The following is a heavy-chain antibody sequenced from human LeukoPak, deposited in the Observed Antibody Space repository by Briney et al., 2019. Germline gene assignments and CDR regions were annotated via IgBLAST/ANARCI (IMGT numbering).Heavy chain of an antibody. CDR3: ATLGEYYDSSGYYYN. CDR2: INHSGST. Sequence: SETLSLTCAVYGGSFSGFYWSWIRQPPGEGLEWIGEINHSGSTYYNPSLKSRVTISVDTSKNQFSLKLTSVTAADTAVYYCATLGEYYDSSGYYYNWGQGTLVTVSS. V-gene: IGHV4-34*01. CDR1: GGSFSGFY. J-gene: IGHJ4*02. D-gene: IGHD3-22*01.